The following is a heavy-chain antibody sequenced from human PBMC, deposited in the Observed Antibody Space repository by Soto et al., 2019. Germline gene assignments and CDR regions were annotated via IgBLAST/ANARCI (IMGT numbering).Heavy chain of an antibody. D-gene: IGHD3-3*01. V-gene: IGHV3-23*01. CDR2: ISGGGQAT. CDR1: GFSISNHA. Sequence: EGQLLESGGGLVQPGGSLRLSCVVSGFSISNHAMTWVRQAPGEGLEWVAFISGGGQATHYVDSVKGRFIISRDNYKNMVFLQMTGLRIEDTALYDCAKVGVATDGFDLWGQGTVVTVSS. CDR3: AKVGVATDGFDL. J-gene: IGHJ4*02.